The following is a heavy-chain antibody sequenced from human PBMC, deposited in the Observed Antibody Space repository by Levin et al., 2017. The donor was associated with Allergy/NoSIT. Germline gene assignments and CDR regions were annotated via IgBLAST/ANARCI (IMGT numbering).Heavy chain of an antibody. CDR1: GFTFSSYW. J-gene: IGHJ4*02. CDR2: INSDGSST. Sequence: PSETLSLTCAASGFTFSSYWMHWVRQAPGKGLVWVSRINSDGSSTSYADSVKGRFTISRDNAKNTLYLQMNSLRAEDTAVYYCASDASLGYCSSTSCPSAEGVDYWGQGTLVTVSS. D-gene: IGHD2-2*01. CDR3: ASDASLGYCSSTSCPSAEGVDY. V-gene: IGHV3-74*01.